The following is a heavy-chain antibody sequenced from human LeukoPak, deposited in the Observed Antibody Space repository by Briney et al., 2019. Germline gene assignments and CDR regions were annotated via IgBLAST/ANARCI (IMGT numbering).Heavy chain of an antibody. CDR1: GGSISSDDYY. Sequence: SQTLSLTCTVSGGSISSDDYYWSWIRQPPGKGLEWIGYIYYSGGTSSNPSLKSRLTLSLDTSKNQFSLKLGSVTAADTAVYYCARLKVLLWFGELSWGQGTLVTVSS. CDR3: ARLKVLLWFGELS. D-gene: IGHD3-10*01. CDR2: IYYSGGT. V-gene: IGHV4-30-4*01. J-gene: IGHJ4*02.